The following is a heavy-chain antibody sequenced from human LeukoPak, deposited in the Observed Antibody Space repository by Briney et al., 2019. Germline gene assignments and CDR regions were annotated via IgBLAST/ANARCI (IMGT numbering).Heavy chain of an antibody. J-gene: IGHJ4*02. CDR1: GFTFTSYA. Sequence: GGSLRLSCAASGFTFTSYAMSWVRQAPGKGLEWVSAINGGGGTSFYADSLKGRFTISRDNSKNTLYLQMSSLRAEDTAIYYCAKVRDSSGWGTLFGYWGQGALVTVSS. V-gene: IGHV3-23*01. CDR3: AKVRDSSGWGTLFGY. CDR2: INGGGGTS. D-gene: IGHD6-19*01.